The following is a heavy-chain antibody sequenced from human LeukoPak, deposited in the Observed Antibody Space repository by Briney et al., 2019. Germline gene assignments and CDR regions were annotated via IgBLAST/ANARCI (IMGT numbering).Heavy chain of an antibody. Sequence: ASVKVSCKTYGYTFTSYDINWVRQATGQGLEWMGYMSPNTGNTGYAQKFQGRVTMTRNTSINTAYMELSSLRSEDTAVYYCARGMIQCMDVWGKGTTVTVSS. J-gene: IGHJ6*03. CDR1: GYTFTSYD. CDR2: MSPNTGNT. CDR3: ARGMIQCMDV. D-gene: IGHD3-22*01. V-gene: IGHV1-8*01.